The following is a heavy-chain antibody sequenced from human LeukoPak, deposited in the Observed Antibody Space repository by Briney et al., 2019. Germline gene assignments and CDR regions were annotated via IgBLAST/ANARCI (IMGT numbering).Heavy chain of an antibody. J-gene: IGHJ4*02. CDR1: GYTFTSYA. V-gene: IGHV1-3*01. CDR2: INAGNGNT. D-gene: IGHD5-18*01. CDR3: AREGNTEDTAMEYDY. Sequence: ASVKVSCKASGYTFTSYAMHWVRQAPGQRLEWMGWINAGNGNTKYSQKFQGRVTITRDTSASTAYMELSSQRSEDTAVYYCAREGNTEDTAMEYDYWGQGTLVTVSS.